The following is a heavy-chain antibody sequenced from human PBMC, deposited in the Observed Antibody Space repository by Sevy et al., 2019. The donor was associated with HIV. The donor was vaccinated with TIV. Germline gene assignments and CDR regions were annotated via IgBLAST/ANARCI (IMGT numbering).Heavy chain of an antibody. D-gene: IGHD1-26*01. CDR1: GFTFSSYG. V-gene: IGHV3-33*01. J-gene: IGHJ6*03. Sequence: GGSLRLSCAASGFTFSSYGMHWVRQAPGKGLEWVEVIWYDGSNKYYAHSVKGRFTISRDNSKNTLYLQMNSLRAEDTAVYYCARGFSGSYSYYMDVWGKGTTVTVSS. CDR3: ARGFSGSYSYYMDV. CDR2: IWYDGSNK.